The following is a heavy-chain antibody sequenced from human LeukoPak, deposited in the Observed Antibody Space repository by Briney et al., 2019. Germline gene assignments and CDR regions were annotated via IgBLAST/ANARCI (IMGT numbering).Heavy chain of an antibody. D-gene: IGHD2-15*01. CDR2: ISGSGGST. CDR3: ATGYCSGGSCYSLVY. Sequence: GGSPRLSCAASGFTFSSYAMSWVRQAPGKGLEWVSAISGSGGSTYYADSVKGRFTISRDNSKNTLYLQMNSLRAEDTAVYYGATGYCSGGSCYSLVYWGQGTLVTVSS. CDR1: GFTFSSYA. J-gene: IGHJ4*02. V-gene: IGHV3-23*01.